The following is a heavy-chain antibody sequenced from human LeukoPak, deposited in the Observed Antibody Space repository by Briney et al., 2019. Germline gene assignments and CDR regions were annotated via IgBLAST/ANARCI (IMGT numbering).Heavy chain of an antibody. CDR3: ARGGKATVVTM. Sequence: SETLSLTCTVSGGSINSYSWSWIRQPAGKGLEWIGRIYSSGSTNYNPYLKRRDSMSVETSKNPCSLKLTAVTAGDTAVYYCARGGKATVVTMWGQGILVTVSS. J-gene: IGHJ4*02. D-gene: IGHD4-23*01. CDR1: GGSINSYS. CDR2: IYSSGST. V-gene: IGHV4-4*07.